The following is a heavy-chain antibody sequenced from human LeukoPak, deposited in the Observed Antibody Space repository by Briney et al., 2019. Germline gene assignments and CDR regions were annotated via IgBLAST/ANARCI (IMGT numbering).Heavy chain of an antibody. D-gene: IGHD6-13*01. Sequence: GESLRISCKGSGYSFTSYWISWVRQMPGEGLEWMGRIDPSDSYTNYSPSFQGHVTISADKSVSTAYLQWSSLKASDTAMYYCARVLSRRSNYWYFDHWGRGTLVTVSS. J-gene: IGHJ2*01. V-gene: IGHV5-10-1*01. CDR3: ARVLSRRSNYWYFDH. CDR1: GYSFTSYW. CDR2: IDPSDSYT.